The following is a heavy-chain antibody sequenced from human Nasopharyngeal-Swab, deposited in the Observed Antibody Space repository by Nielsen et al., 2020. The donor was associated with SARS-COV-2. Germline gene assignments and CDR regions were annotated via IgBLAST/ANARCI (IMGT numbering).Heavy chain of an antibody. D-gene: IGHD5-12*01. CDR3: AKGGYSGYDPRGMDV. J-gene: IGHJ6*02. CDR2: ISYDGSNK. V-gene: IGHV3-30*18. Sequence: WIRQPPGQGLEWVAVISYDGSNKYYADSVKGRFTISRDNSKNTLYLQMNSLRAEDTAAYYCAKGGYSGYDPRGMDVWGQGTTVTVSS.